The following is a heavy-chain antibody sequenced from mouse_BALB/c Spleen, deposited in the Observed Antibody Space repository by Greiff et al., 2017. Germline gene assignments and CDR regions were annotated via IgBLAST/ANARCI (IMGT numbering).Heavy chain of an antibody. CDR2: ISSGSSTI. D-gene: IGHD1-2*01. CDR1: GFTFSSFG. J-gene: IGHJ2*01. CDR3: ARSFSNLFDY. Sequence: DVQLVESGGGLVQPGGSRKLSCAASGFTFSSFGMHWVRQAPEKGLEWVAYISSGSSTIYYADTVKGRFTISRDNPKNTLFLQMTSLRSEDTAMYYCARSFSNLFDYWGQGTTLTVSS. V-gene: IGHV5-17*02.